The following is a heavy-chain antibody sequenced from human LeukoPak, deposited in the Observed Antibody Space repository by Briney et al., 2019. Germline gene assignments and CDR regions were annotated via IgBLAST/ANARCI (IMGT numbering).Heavy chain of an antibody. CDR2: ISNTGSTI. D-gene: IGHD6-13*01. J-gene: IGHJ4*02. V-gene: IGHV3-48*01. CDR3: ARDSALPI. CDR1: GFTFMIHG. Sequence: GGSLRLSCAPSGFTFMIHGINWVRQAPGKELEWISYISNTGSTIYYADSVQGRFTISRDDGKTTVYLQMNSLRVEDTAVYYCARDSALPIWGQGTLVTVSS.